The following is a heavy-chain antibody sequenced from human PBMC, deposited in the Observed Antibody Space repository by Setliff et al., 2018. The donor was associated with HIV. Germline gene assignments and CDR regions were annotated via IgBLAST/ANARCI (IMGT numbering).Heavy chain of an antibody. CDR1: GITVSGIY. D-gene: IGHD5-18*01. Sequence: GSLRLSCVASGITVSGIYMTWVRQAPGKGLEWVSVISSSSYYIYYADSVKGRFTISRDNAKNSLFLQMNSLRAEDTAVYYCASIELAAMVPVDYWGQGTLVTVSS. J-gene: IGHJ4*02. CDR2: ISSSSYYI. V-gene: IGHV3-21*01. CDR3: ASIELAAMVPVDY.